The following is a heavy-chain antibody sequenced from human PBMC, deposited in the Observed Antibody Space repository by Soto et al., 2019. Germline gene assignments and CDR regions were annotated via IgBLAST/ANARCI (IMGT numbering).Heavy chain of an antibody. D-gene: IGHD6-19*01. CDR1: GYTFTSYG. J-gene: IGHJ3*02. CDR2: ISAYNGNT. CDR3: ARSSGWSHDAFDI. Sequence: QVQLVQSGAEVKKPGASVKVSCKASGYTFTSYGISWVRQAPGQGLEWRGWISAYNGNTNYAQKLQGTGTMSTYKSTNTAYRARRTLRSDDTAEYYCARSSGWSHDAFDISGQGPMVTVSS. V-gene: IGHV1-18*01.